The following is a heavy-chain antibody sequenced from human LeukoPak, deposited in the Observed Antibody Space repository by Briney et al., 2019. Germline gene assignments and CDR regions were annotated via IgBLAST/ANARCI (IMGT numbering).Heavy chain of an antibody. CDR2: ISWNSGSI. D-gene: IGHD5-24*01. V-gene: IGHV3-9*01. Sequence: GGSLRLSCAASGFTFDDYAMHWVRQAPGKGLEWVPGISWNSGSIGYADSVKGRFTISRDNAKNSLYLQMNSLRAEDTALYYCAKDIGDGYNSGYFDYWGQGTLVTVSS. CDR3: AKDIGDGYNSGYFDY. J-gene: IGHJ4*02. CDR1: GFTFDDYA.